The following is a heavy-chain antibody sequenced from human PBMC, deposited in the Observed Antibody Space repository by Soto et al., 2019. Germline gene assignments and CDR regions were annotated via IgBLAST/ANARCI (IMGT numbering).Heavy chain of an antibody. CDR1: GGSISSGGYY. CDR2: IYYSGST. CDR3: ARGRYYYDSSGYYYFDY. V-gene: IGHV4-31*03. Sequence: SETLSLTCTVSGGSISSGGYYWSWIRHHPGKGLEWIGYIYYSGSTYYNPSLKSRVTISVDTSKNQFSLKLSSVTAADTAVYYCARGRYYYDSSGYYYFDYWGQGTLVTVSS. D-gene: IGHD3-22*01. J-gene: IGHJ4*02.